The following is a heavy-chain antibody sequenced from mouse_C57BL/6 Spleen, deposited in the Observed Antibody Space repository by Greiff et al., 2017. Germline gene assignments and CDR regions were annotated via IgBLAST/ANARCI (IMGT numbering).Heavy chain of an antibody. J-gene: IGHJ4*01. V-gene: IGHV1-82*01. CDR3: AGGLRHAMDD. CDR1: GYAFSSSW. CDR2: IYPGDGDT. D-gene: IGHD2-2*01. Sequence: VKLVESGPELVKPGASVKISCKASGYAFSSSWMHWVKQRPGQGLEWIGRIYPGDGDTNYNGKFKGKATLTADKSSSTAYMQLSSLTSEDAAVYFCAGGLRHAMDDWGQGTSVTVSS.